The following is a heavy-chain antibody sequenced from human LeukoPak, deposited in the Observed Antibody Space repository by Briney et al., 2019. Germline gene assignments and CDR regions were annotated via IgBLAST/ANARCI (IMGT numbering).Heavy chain of an antibody. V-gene: IGHV3-23*01. J-gene: IGHJ4*02. D-gene: IGHD6-19*01. CDR3: AKEDIAVAGTLDY. CDR2: ISGSGGST. Sequence: PGGSLRLSCAASGLTFSSYAMSWVRQAPGKGLEWVSVISGSGGSTSYADSVKGRFTISRDNSRNTLYLQMNSLRAEDTAVYYCAKEDIAVAGTLDYWGQGTLVTVSS. CDR1: GLTFSSYA.